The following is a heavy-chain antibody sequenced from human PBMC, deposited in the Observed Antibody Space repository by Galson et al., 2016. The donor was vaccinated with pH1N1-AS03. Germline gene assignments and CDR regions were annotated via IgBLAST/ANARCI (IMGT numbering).Heavy chain of an antibody. CDR2: ITSGGNT. CDR3: AKDKGSSRHDDY. D-gene: IGHD6-13*01. J-gene: IGHJ4*02. Sequence: SLRLSCAASGFSFSSYAMSWVRQAPGKELQWVSSITSGGNTYYADSVKGRFTISRDNSKQTLYLQMNSLRAEDAAVYLCAKDKGSSRHDDYWGQGTRVTVSS. V-gene: IGHV3-23*01. CDR1: GFSFSSYA.